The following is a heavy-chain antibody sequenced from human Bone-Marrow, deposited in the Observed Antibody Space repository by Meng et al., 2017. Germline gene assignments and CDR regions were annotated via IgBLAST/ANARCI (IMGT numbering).Heavy chain of an antibody. CDR2: IYYSGST. CDR3: ARDTTVTTREDDAFDI. J-gene: IGHJ3*02. V-gene: IGHV4-39*07. Sequence: GSLRLSCTVSGGSISSSSYYWGWIRQPPGKGLEWIGSIYYSGSTYYNPSLKSRVTISVDTSKNQFSLKLSSVTAADTAVYYCARDTTVTTREDDAFDIWGQGTMVTV. CDR1: GGSISSSSYY. D-gene: IGHD4-17*01.